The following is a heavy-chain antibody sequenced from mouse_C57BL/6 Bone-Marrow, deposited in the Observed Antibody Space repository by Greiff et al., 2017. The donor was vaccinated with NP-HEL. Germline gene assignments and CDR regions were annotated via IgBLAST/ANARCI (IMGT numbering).Heavy chain of an antibody. CDR2: IHPNSGST. D-gene: IGHD2-14*01. Sequence: QVQLQQPGAELVKPGASVKLSCKASGYTFTSYWMHWVKQRPGQGLEWIGMIHPNSGSTNYNEKFKSKATLTVDKSSSTAYMQLSSLTSEDSAVYYCARRIIRDDVVAMDYWGQGTSVTVSS. CDR1: GYTFTSYW. J-gene: IGHJ4*01. V-gene: IGHV1-64*01. CDR3: ARRIIRDDVVAMDY.